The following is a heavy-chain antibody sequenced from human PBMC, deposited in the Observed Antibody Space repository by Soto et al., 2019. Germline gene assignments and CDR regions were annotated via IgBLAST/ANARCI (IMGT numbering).Heavy chain of an antibody. Sequence: PSETLAITCAFSGGSISISNWWSWFRQPPGKGLEWIGEIYHSGSTNYNPSLKSRVTISVDKSKNQFSLKLSSVTAADTAVYYCARSIAADPPGHFDYWGQGTMVTVSS. D-gene: IGHD6-13*01. J-gene: IGHJ4*02. CDR1: GGSISISNW. CDR2: IYHSGST. CDR3: ARSIAADPPGHFDY. V-gene: IGHV4-4*02.